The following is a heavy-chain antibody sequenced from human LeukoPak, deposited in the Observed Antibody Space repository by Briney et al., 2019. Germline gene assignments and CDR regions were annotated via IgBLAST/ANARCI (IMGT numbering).Heavy chain of an antibody. D-gene: IGHD2-15*01. CDR3: ARGGYCSGDCPLPNSFY. Sequence: GGSLRLSCVASEFTFSSYWMHWVRQAPGKGLVWVSRIKGDGTSSTYADSVKGRFTISRDNAKNTLYLQMNSLTAEDTAVYYCARGGYCSGDCPLPNSFYWGRGTLVTVSS. CDR1: EFTFSSYW. CDR2: IKGDGTSS. J-gene: IGHJ4*02. V-gene: IGHV3-74*01.